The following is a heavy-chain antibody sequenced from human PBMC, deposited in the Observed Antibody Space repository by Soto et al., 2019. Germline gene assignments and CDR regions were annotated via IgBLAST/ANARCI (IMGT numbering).Heavy chain of an antibody. CDR3: ARAEQQLARKGNSKGFGRFDY. V-gene: IGHV3-30-3*01. CDR1: GFTFSSYA. D-gene: IGHD6-13*01. CDR2: ISYDGSNK. Sequence: QVQLVESGGGVVQPGRSLRLSCAASGFTFSSYAMHWVRQAPGKGLEWVAVISYDGSNKYYADSVKGRFTISRDNSKNTLYLQMNSLRAEDTAVYYCARAEQQLARKGNSKGFGRFDYWGQGTLVTVSS. J-gene: IGHJ4*02.